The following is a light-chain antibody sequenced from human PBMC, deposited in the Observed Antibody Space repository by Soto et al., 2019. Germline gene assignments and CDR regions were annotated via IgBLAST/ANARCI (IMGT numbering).Light chain of an antibody. V-gene: IGKV3-20*01. CDR2: AAS. J-gene: IGKJ3*01. Sequence: EIVSTQSPGTPSLSPGERATLSCRASQRVSNNYLARYQQKPGQAPRLLIYAASSRATGIPDRFSGRGSGTDFTLTISRLEPEDFAVYYCQHYGNTPPSVTFGPGTKV. CDR3: QHYGNTPPSVT. CDR1: QRVSNNY.